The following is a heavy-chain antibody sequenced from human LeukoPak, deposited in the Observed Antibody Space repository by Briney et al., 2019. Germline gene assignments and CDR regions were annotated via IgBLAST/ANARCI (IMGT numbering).Heavy chain of an antibody. CDR3: ARHALYCSGGSCTPRRWFDP. J-gene: IGHJ5*02. CDR1: GGSISSSSYY. CDR2: IYYSGST. D-gene: IGHD2-15*01. Sequence: SETLSLTCTVSGGSISSSSYYWGWIRQPPGKGLEWIGSIYYSGSTYYNPSLKSRVTISVDTSKNQISLKLSSVTAADTAVYYCARHALYCSGGSCTPRRWFDPWGQGTLVTVSS. V-gene: IGHV4-39*01.